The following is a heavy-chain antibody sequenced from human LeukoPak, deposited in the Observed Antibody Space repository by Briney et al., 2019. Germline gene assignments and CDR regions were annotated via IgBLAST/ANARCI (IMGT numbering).Heavy chain of an antibody. CDR2: TRYDGSNQ. D-gene: IGHD2-2*01. V-gene: IGHV3-30*02. CDR3: AKESQLGYFDY. Sequence: GGSLRLSCAASGFTFSSYGMHWVRQAPGKGLEWVAFTRYDGSNQYYADSVKGRFTISRDNSKNTLYLQMNSLRAEDTAVYYCAKESQLGYFDYWGQGTLVTVSS. J-gene: IGHJ4*02. CDR1: GFTFSSYG.